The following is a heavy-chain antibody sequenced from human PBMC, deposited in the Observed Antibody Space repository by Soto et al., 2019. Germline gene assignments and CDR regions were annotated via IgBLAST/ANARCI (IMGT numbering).Heavy chain of an antibody. J-gene: IGHJ4*02. Sequence: QVELQESGPGRVKSSGTLSLTCGVSGDSISSSKWWSWVRQPPGKGLEWIGDIFHTGSTNYNPSLNRRVTISIAKSKTQFSLRLSSVTAADTAVYYCAYSTGWYRIDNWGQGSLVTVSS. CDR1: GDSISSSKW. CDR2: IFHTGST. CDR3: AYSTGWYRIDN. D-gene: IGHD6-19*01. V-gene: IGHV4-4*02.